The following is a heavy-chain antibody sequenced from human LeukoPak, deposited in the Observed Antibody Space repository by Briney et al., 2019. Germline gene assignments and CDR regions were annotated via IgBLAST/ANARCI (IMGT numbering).Heavy chain of an antibody. Sequence: SQTLSLTCTVSGGSISSGSYYWSWIRQPAGKGLEWIGRINTSGSTNYNPSFEIRVTISVDTSKNQFSLRLSSVTAADTAVYYCARVDSGSGCDSWGQGTLVTVSS. D-gene: IGHD6-19*01. CDR2: INTSGST. V-gene: IGHV4-61*02. CDR3: ARVDSGSGCDS. J-gene: IGHJ4*02. CDR1: GGSISSGSYY.